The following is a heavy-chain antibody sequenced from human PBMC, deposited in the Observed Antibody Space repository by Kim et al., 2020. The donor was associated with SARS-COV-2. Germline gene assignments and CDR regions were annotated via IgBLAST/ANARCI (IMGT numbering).Heavy chain of an antibody. CDR3: ARDLVDYGSLGRGGFDY. CDR2: ISAYNGNT. Sequence: ASVKVSCKASGYTFTSYGISWVRQAPGQGLEWMGWISAYNGNTNYAQKLQGRVTMTTDTSTSTAYMELRSLRSDDTAVYYCARDLVDYGSLGRGGFDYWGQGTLVTVSS. CDR1: GYTFTSYG. D-gene: IGHD4-17*01. V-gene: IGHV1-18*01. J-gene: IGHJ4*02.